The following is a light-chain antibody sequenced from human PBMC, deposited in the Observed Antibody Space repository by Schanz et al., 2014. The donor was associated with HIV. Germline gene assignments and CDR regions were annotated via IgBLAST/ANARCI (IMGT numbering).Light chain of an antibody. Sequence: QSALTQPASVSGSPGQSITISCTGTSGDVGRYDYVSWYQQHPAQAPKLLIYDVTYRPSGISNRFSGSKSGNTASLTISGLQAEDEADYYCGSYTSSSTYVFGTGTKLTVL. CDR1: SGDVGRYDY. V-gene: IGLV2-14*03. J-gene: IGLJ1*01. CDR2: DVT. CDR3: GSYTSSSTYV.